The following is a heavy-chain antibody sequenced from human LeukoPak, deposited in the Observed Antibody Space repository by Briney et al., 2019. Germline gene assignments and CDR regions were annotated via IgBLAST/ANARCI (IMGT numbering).Heavy chain of an antibody. Sequence: SETLSLTCTVSGGSISSSSYYWGWIRQPPGKGLEWIGSIYYSGSTYYNPSLKSRVTISVDTSKNQFSLKLSSVTAADTAVYYCARQRGYYLLDYWGQGTLVTVSS. CDR3: ARQRGYYLLDY. CDR2: IYYSGST. CDR1: GGSISSSSYY. V-gene: IGHV4-39*01. J-gene: IGHJ4*02. D-gene: IGHD1-26*01.